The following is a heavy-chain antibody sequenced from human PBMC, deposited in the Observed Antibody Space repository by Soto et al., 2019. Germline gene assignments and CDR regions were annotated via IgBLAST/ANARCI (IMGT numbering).Heavy chain of an antibody. CDR3: AAGRGYGSGVYYYYGMDV. V-gene: IGHV1-58*01. CDR1: GFTFTSSA. J-gene: IGHJ6*02. CDR2: IVVGSGNT. D-gene: IGHD3-10*01. Sequence: SVKVSCKASGFTFTSSAVQWVRQARGQRLEWIGWIVVGSGNTNYAQKFQERVTITRDMSTSTAYMELSSLRSEDTAVYYCAAGRGYGSGVYYYYGMDVWGQGTTVTVSS.